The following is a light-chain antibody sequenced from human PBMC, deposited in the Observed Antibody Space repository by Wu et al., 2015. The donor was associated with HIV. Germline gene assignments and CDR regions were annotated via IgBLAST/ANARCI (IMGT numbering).Light chain of an antibody. CDR3: QQRSNWPWT. CDR2: DAS. V-gene: IGKV3-11*01. Sequence: EVVMTQSPATLSVSPGERVTLSCRASQSVGSNLAWYQQKSGQAPRLLIYDASNRATGIPARFSGSGSGTDFTLTISSLEPEDFALYYCQQRSNWPWTFGQGTKVEFK. CDR1: QSVGSN. J-gene: IGKJ1*01.